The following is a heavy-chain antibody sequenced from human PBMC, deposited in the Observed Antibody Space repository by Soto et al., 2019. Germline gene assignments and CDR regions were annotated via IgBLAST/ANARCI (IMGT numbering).Heavy chain of an antibody. CDR1: GGTFSSYA. D-gene: IGHD1-1*01. Sequence: QVQLVQSGAEVKKPGSSVKVSCKASGGTFSSYAISWVRQAPGQGLEWMGGIIPIFGTANYAQKFQGRVTINADESTSTAYMELSSLRSEDTAVYYCASGRRRSPNLFNWFDPWGQGTLVTVSS. CDR3: ASGRRRSPNLFNWFDP. J-gene: IGHJ5*02. CDR2: IIPIFGTA. V-gene: IGHV1-69*01.